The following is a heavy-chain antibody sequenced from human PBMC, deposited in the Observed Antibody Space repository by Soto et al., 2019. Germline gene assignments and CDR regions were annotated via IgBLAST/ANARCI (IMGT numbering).Heavy chain of an antibody. CDR1: GYTFTDYH. Sequence: ASVKVSCKASGYTFTDYHIHWVRQAPGQGLEWMGMINPSGGGTGYTQKFQGRVTMTRDTSTSTVYMELSSLRSEDTAFYYCARGDSRLRLQPVDYWGQGTLVTVSS. V-gene: IGHV1-46*01. CDR2: INPSGGGT. J-gene: IGHJ4*02. D-gene: IGHD5-12*01. CDR3: ARGDSRLRLQPVDY.